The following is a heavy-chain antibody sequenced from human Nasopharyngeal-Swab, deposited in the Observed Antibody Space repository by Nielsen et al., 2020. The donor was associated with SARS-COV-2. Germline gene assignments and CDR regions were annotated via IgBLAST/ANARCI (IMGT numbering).Heavy chain of an antibody. V-gene: IGHV3-30*03. CDR2: ISFDGSKK. J-gene: IGHJ6*02. CDR3: GRGHYGLDV. Sequence: GESLKISCAASGFTFNSHGMHWVRQAPGKGLEWVAVISFDGSKKYYADSVKGRFTISRDNAKNSLYLEMNSLRVEDTAVYYCGRGHYGLDVWGQGTTVIVSS. CDR1: GFTFNSHG.